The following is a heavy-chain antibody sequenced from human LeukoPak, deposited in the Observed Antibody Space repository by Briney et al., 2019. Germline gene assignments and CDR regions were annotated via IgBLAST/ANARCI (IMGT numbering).Heavy chain of an antibody. D-gene: IGHD3-16*01. CDR2: ISSSGSTI. Sequence: PGGSLRLSCTASGFIFSTSWMTWVRQAPGKGLEWVSYISSSGSTIYYADSVKGRFTISRDNAKNSLYLQMNSLRAEDTAAYYCAKYHEGGSFDYWGQGTLVTVSS. J-gene: IGHJ4*02. CDR1: GFIFSTSW. CDR3: AKYHEGGSFDY. V-gene: IGHV3-48*04.